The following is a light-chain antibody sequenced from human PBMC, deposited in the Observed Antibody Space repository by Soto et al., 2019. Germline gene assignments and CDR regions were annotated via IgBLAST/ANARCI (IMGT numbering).Light chain of an antibody. V-gene: IGLV2-14*03. CDR2: DVS. J-gene: IGLJ1*01. Sequence: QSALTQPASVSGSPGQSITIPCTGTSSDVGGYNYVSWYQLHPGKAPKLMTYDVSHRPSGVSSRFSGSKSGNTASLTISGLQAEDEADYYCSSYTSADILYLFGTGTKVTVL. CDR1: SSDVGGYNY. CDR3: SSYTSADILYL.